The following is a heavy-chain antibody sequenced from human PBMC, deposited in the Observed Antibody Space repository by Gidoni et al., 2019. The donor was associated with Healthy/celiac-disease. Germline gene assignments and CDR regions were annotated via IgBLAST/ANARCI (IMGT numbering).Heavy chain of an antibody. CDR3: ARDGPLGYCSGGSCYRGAFDI. J-gene: IGHJ3*02. CDR1: GFTFSSYG. Sequence: QVQLVESGGGVVQPGRSLRLSCAASGFTFSSYGMHWVRQAPGKGLEWVAVIWYDGSNKYYADSVKGRFTISRDNSKNTLYLQMNSLRAEDTAVYYCARDGPLGYCSGGSCYRGAFDIWGQGTMVTVSS. V-gene: IGHV3-33*01. CDR2: IWYDGSNK. D-gene: IGHD2-15*01.